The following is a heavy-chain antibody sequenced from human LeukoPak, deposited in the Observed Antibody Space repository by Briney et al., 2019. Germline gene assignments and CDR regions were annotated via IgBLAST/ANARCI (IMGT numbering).Heavy chain of an antibody. CDR1: GFTFRSYS. CDR2: ISSSSSYI. D-gene: IGHD6-13*01. J-gene: IGHJ4*02. V-gene: IGHV3-21*01. Sequence: GGSLRLSCAASGFTFRSYSMKWVSQAPGKGLEGVSSISSSSSYIYYADSVKGRFTISRDNAKNSLYLQMNSLRAEDTAVYYCARGAAASSWYLFGYWGQGTLVTVSS. CDR3: ARGAAASSWYLFGY.